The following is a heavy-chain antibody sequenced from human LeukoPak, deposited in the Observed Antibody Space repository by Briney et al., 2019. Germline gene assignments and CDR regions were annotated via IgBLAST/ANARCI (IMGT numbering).Heavy chain of an antibody. CDR3: ARDLSGDVLTAPFDY. D-gene: IGHD1-1*01. V-gene: IGHV1-69*06. CDR1: GGTFSSYA. Sequence: SVKVSCKASGGTFSSYAISWVRQAPGQGLEWMGGIIPIFGTANYAQKSQGRVTITADKSTSTAYMELSSLRSEDTAVYYCARDLSGDVLTAPFDYWGQGTLVTVSS. CDR2: IIPIFGTA. J-gene: IGHJ4*02.